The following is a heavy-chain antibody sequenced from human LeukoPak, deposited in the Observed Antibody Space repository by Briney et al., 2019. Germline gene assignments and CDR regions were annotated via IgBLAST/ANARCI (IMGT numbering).Heavy chain of an antibody. CDR3: ASRTSWYYALDV. CDR2: IGSSGDT. D-gene: IGHD1-1*01. CDR1: GFSFSEKD. Sequence: GGSLRLSCAASGFSFSEKDMHWVRQRAGKGLEWVSGIGSSGDTNYLGSVKGRFTISRDIAINSLYLQMNSLRAEDTAVYFCASRTSWYYALDVWGPGTTVIVSS. J-gene: IGHJ6*02. V-gene: IGHV3-13*01.